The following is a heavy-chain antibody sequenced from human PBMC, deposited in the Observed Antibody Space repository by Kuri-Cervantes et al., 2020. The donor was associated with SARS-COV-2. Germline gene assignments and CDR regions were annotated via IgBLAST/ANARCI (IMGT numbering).Heavy chain of an antibody. Sequence: ESLKISCSVSGGSISSYYWSWIRQPPGKGLEWIGNIYFTGNTNYNPALGSRVTISIDTPKNQFSLMLGSLTAADTAVYYCARRFGDYGQFDYWGQGTLVTVSS. V-gene: IGHV4-59*01. CDR2: IYFTGNT. CDR1: GGSISSYY. D-gene: IGHD2-21*01. J-gene: IGHJ4*02. CDR3: ARRFGDYGQFDY.